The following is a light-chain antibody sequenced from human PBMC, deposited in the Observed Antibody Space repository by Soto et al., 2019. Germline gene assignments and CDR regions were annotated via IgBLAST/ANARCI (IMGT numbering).Light chain of an antibody. CDR3: CSYAGSYTWV. Sequence: QSALTQPRSVSGSPGQSVTISCTGNSSDVGAYKYVSWYQQHPGKAPKLMIYDVSKRPSGVPDRFSGSKSGNTASLTISGLQAEDEADYYCCSYAGSYTWVFGGGTKLTVL. CDR2: DVS. J-gene: IGLJ3*02. CDR1: SSDVGAYKY. V-gene: IGLV2-11*01.